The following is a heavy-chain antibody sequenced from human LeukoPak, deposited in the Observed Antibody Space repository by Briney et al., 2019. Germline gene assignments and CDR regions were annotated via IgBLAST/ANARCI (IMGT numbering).Heavy chain of an antibody. V-gene: IGHV4-30-4*01. CDR2: IYYSGST. CDR1: GGSISSGDYY. CDR3: ARGIEGDYVDY. D-gene: IGHD2-15*01. Sequence: PSQTLSLTCTVSGGSISSGDYYWSWIRQPPGKGLEWIGYIYYSGSTYYNPSLKSLVTISVDTSKNQFSLKLSSVTAADTAVYYCARGIEGDYVDYWGQGTLVTVSS. J-gene: IGHJ4*02.